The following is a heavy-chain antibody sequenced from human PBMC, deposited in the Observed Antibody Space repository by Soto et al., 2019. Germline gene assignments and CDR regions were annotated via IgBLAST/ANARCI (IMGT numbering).Heavy chain of an antibody. J-gene: IGHJ4*02. V-gene: IGHV4-4*07. Sequence: SETLSLTCTVSGGSISSYYWSWIRQPAGKGLEWIGRIYTSGSTNYNPSLKSRVTMSVDTSKNQFSLKLSSVNAADTAVYYCARDTYYYDSSGYYPLDYWGQGTLVTVSS. D-gene: IGHD3-22*01. CDR3: ARDTYYYDSSGYYPLDY. CDR2: IYTSGST. CDR1: GGSISSYY.